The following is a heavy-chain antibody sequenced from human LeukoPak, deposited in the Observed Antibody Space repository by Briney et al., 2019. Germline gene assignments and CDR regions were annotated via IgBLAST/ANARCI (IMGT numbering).Heavy chain of an antibody. CDR2: IKSKTDGGTT. D-gene: IGHD3-16*02. CDR3: TTGVMITFGGVIVFDY. J-gene: IGHJ4*02. CDR1: GFTFSNAW. Sequence: SGGSLRLSCAASGFTFSNAWMSWVRQATGKGLEWVGRIKSKTDGGTTDYAAPVKGRFTISRDDSKNTLYLQMNSLKTEDTAVYYCTTGVMITFGGVIVFDYWGQGTLVTVSS. V-gene: IGHV3-15*01.